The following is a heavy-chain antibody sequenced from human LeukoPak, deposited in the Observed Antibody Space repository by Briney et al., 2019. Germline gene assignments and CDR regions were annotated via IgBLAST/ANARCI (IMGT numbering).Heavy chain of an antibody. V-gene: IGHV4-34*01. D-gene: IGHD4-17*01. Sequence: LRLSCAASGFTVSSNYMSWIRQPPGKGLEWIGEINHSGSTNYNPSLKSRVTISVDTSKNQFSLKLSSVTAADTAVYYCARDWTRMTTVTTSGWFDPWGQGTLVTVSS. CDR2: INHSGST. CDR1: GFTVSSNY. J-gene: IGHJ5*02. CDR3: ARDWTRMTTVTTSGWFDP.